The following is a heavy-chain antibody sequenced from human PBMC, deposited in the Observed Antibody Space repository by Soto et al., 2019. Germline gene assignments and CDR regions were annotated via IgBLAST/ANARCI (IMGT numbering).Heavy chain of an antibody. V-gene: IGHV4-31*03. Sequence: SETLSLTCTVSGGSVSSNSYYWSWIRQHPGKGLEWIGYIYYSGSTYYNPSLKSRVTISVDTSKNQFSLKLSSVTAADTAVYYCARDRVTMVRGVIIPNYGMDVWGQGTTVTVSS. CDR2: IYYSGST. CDR3: ARDRVTMVRGVIIPNYGMDV. CDR1: GGSVSSNSYY. D-gene: IGHD3-10*01. J-gene: IGHJ6*02.